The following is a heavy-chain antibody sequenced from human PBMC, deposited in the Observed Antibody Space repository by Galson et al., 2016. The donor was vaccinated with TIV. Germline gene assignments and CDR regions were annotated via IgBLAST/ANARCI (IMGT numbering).Heavy chain of an antibody. CDR3: ARRYFDL. J-gene: IGHJ2*01. V-gene: IGHV3-7*01. CDR1: GFTFSDYW. CDR2: IKQDGSEK. Sequence: LRLSCAASGFTFSDYWMHWVRQTPGKGLEWVANIKQDGSEKYYVDSVKGRFTISGDNAKSSLFLQMNSLRAEDTAVYYCARRYFDLWGRGTLVTVSS.